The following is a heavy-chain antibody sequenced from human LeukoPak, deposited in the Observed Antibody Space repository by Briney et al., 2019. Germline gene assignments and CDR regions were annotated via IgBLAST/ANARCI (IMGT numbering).Heavy chain of an antibody. D-gene: IGHD3-16*02. J-gene: IGHJ4*02. CDR3: ARGSDYDYVWGSYRPKKTIDY. V-gene: IGHV4-34*01. CDR2: INHSGST. Sequence: PSETLSLTCAVYGGSFSGYYWSWTRQPPGKGLEWIGEINHSGSTNYNPSLKSRVTISVDTSKNQFSLKLSSVTAADTAVYYCARGSDYDYVWGSYRPKKTIDYWGQGTLVTVSS. CDR1: GGSFSGYY.